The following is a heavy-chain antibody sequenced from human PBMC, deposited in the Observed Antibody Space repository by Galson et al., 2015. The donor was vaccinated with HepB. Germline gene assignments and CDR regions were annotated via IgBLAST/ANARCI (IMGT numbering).Heavy chain of an antibody. CDR3: ARSLFQLWSLMESYFDY. CDR1: GFSLSNARMG. J-gene: IGHJ4*02. D-gene: IGHD5-18*01. V-gene: IGHV2-26*01. CDR2: IFSNDEK. Sequence: PALVKPTQTLTLTCTVSGFSLSNARMGVSWVRQPPGKALEWLAHIFSNDEKSYSTSLKSRLTISKDTSKSQVVLTMTNMDPVDTATYYCARSLFQLWSLMESYFDYWGQGTLVTVSS.